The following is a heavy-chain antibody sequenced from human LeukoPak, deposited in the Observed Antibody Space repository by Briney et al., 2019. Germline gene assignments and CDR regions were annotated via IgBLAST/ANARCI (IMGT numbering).Heavy chain of an antibody. CDR3: ARTRLAANSWSGYFYFDY. CDR1: GYTFTDYY. V-gene: IGHV1-2*02. D-gene: IGHD3-3*01. J-gene: IGHJ4*02. Sequence: ASVKVSCKASGYTFTDYYTHWVRQAPGQGLEWMGWINPHSGGTNYAQKFQGRVSMTRDTSINTADMELSSLRFDDTAVYYCARTRLAANSWSGYFYFDYWGQGTLVTVSS. CDR2: INPHSGGT.